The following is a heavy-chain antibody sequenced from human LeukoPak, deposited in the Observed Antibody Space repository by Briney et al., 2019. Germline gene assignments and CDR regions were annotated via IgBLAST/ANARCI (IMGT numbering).Heavy chain of an antibody. V-gene: IGHV3-30*02. J-gene: IGHJ4*02. CDR1: GFTFSGYG. Sequence: GGSLRLSCAASGFTFSGYGTHWVRQAPGKGLEWVAFIQYDGSDKYYADSVKGRFTISRDNSKNTLYLQMNSLRAEDTAVYYCAKDLGNSFDYWGQGTLVTVSS. D-gene: IGHD4-23*01. CDR2: IQYDGSDK. CDR3: AKDLGNSFDY.